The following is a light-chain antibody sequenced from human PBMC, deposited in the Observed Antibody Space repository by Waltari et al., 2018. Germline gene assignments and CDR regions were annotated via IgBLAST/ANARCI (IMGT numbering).Light chain of an antibody. V-gene: IGLV3-27*01. J-gene: IGLJ3*02. Sequence: SFELTQTSSLSVSPGPTVRITCSGDVLANNYARWFQQKPGQAPILIISQDTERPSGTPERFSGSSSGATVTLTISGAQVEDEADYYCYSAADHDWGVCGGGTNLTVL. CDR3: YSAADHDWGV. CDR2: QDT. CDR1: VLANNY.